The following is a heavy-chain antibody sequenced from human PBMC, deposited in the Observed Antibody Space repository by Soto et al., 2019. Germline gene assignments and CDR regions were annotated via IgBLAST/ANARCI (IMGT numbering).Heavy chain of an antibody. CDR3: ARGESVVGDY. CDR1: GYTFTSYA. J-gene: IGHJ4*02. V-gene: IGHV1-3*01. CDR2: INAGNGNT. D-gene: IGHD2-15*01. Sequence: GASVKVSCKASGYTFTSYAMHWVRQAPGQRLEWMGWINAGNGNTKCSQKFQDRVTITRDTSASTAYMELSSLRFEDTAVYYCARGESVVGDYWGQGTLVTVSS.